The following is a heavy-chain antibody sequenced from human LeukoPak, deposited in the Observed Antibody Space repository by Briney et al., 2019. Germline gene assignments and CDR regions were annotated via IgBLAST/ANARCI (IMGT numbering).Heavy chain of an antibody. CDR1: GFTFSNAC. V-gene: IGHV3-15*01. CDR3: ARTPSISGWYHVDY. D-gene: IGHD6-19*01. J-gene: IGHJ4*02. CDR2: IKSKSDGGTT. Sequence: GGSLRLSCATSGFTFSNACMSWVRQAPGKGLEWVGHIKSKSDGGTTDYAAPVKGRFTISRDNSKNTLYLQMNSLGAEDTAVYYCARTPSISGWYHVDYWGQGTLVTVSS.